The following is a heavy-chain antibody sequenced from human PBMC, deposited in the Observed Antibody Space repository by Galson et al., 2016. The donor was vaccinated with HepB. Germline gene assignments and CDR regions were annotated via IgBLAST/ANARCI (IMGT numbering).Heavy chain of an antibody. CDR3: TTLAATAFDY. J-gene: IGHJ4*02. Sequence: SLRLSCAASGFTFSGSAMHWVRQASGKGLEWVGRIRTKANSYATTYTASVSGRFSISRDASKTTAYLQMNSLKTEDTAIYYCTTLAATAFDYWGQGTLVTVSS. CDR1: GFTFSGSA. V-gene: IGHV3-73*01. CDR2: IRTKANSYAT. D-gene: IGHD6-25*01.